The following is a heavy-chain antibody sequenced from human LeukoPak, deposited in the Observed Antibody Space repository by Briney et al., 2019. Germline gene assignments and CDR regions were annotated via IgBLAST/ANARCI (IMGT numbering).Heavy chain of an antibody. D-gene: IGHD3-22*01. Sequence: SETLSLTCTVSGGSIIGYYWNWIRQPPGKGLEWIGEINHSGSTNYNPSLKSRVTISVDTSKNQFSLKLSSVTAADTAVYYCAIAQSSGYDYWGQGTLVTVSS. CDR1: GGSIIGYY. V-gene: IGHV4-34*01. J-gene: IGHJ4*02. CDR3: AIAQSSGYDY. CDR2: INHSGST.